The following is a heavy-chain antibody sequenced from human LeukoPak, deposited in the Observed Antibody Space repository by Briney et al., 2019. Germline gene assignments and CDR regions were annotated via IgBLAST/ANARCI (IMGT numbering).Heavy chain of an antibody. V-gene: IGHV2-70*11. D-gene: IGHD4-17*01. Sequence: SGPTLVXPTQTLTLTCTFSGFPLSTGGMCVHWIRQPLGKAPEWLGRIDWSDNKYYSTSLKTRLSVSKDTSKNQVVLTMANMDPVDTATYYCARSDTVTIFDYWGQGTLVTVSS. CDR3: ARSDTVTIFDY. J-gene: IGHJ4*02. CDR1: GFPLSTGGMC. CDR2: IDWSDNK.